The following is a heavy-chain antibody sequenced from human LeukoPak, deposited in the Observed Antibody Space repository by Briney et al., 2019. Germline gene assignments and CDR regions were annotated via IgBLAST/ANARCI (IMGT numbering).Heavy chain of an antibody. CDR2: IYSGGTT. CDR3: ASKLTTGS. D-gene: IGHD4-17*01. V-gene: IGHV3-66*01. J-gene: IGHJ5*02. CDR1: GFTVSSNY. Sequence: GGSLRLTCLVSGFTVSSNYMSWVRQTPGKGLEWVSVIYSGGTTKYADSVKGRFTIYRDTSKNTLYLQMNSLRVEDTAVYYCASKLTTGSWGQGTLVTVSS.